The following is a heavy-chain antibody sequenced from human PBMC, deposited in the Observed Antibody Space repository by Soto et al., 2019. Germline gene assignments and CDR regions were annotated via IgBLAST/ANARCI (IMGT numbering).Heavy chain of an antibody. CDR3: ASPSIAARDYYYYGMDV. Sequence: QVQLVQSGAEVKKPGSSVKVSCKASGGTFSSYAISWVRQAPGQGLEWMGGIIPIFGTANYAQKFQGRVTITADESTSTAYLELSSLRSEDTAVYYCASPSIAARDYYYYGMDVWGQGTTFTVSS. CDR2: IIPIFGTA. D-gene: IGHD6-6*01. V-gene: IGHV1-69*01. J-gene: IGHJ6*02. CDR1: GGTFSSYA.